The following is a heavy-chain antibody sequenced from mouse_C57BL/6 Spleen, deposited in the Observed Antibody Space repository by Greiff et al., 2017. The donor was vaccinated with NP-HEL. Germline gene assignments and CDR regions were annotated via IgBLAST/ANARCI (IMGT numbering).Heavy chain of an antibody. CDR1: GYSFTGYY. Sequence: VQLQQSGPELVKPGASVKISCKASGYSFTGYYMHWVKQSHRNILDWIGYIYPYNGVSSYNQKFKGKATLTVDKSSSTAYMELRSLTSEDSAVYDCAMGAYDYDGYFDVWGTGTTVTVSS. CDR3: AMGAYDYDGYFDV. V-gene: IGHV1-31*01. J-gene: IGHJ1*03. CDR2: IYPYNGVS. D-gene: IGHD2-4*01.